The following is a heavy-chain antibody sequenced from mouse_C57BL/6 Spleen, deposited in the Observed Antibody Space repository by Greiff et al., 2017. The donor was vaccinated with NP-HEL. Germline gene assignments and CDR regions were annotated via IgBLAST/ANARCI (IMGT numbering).Heavy chain of an antibody. CDR2: ISDGGSYT. J-gene: IGHJ2*01. CDR3: ARPDYYGSSLDY. Sequence: DVHLVESGGGLVKPGGSLKLSCAASGFTFSSYAMSWVRQTPEKRLEWVATISDGGSYTYYPDNVKGRFTISRDNAKNNLYLQMSHLKSEDTAMYYCARPDYYGSSLDYWGQGTTLTVSS. V-gene: IGHV5-4*01. CDR1: GFTFSSYA. D-gene: IGHD1-1*01.